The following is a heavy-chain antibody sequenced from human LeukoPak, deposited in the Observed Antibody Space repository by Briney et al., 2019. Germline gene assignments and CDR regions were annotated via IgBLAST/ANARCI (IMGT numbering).Heavy chain of an antibody. V-gene: IGHV4-34*01. CDR1: GGSFSGYY. J-gene: IGHJ4*02. D-gene: IGHD6-13*01. Sequence: PSETLSLTCAVYGGSFSGYYWSWICQPPGKGLEWIGEINHSGSTNYNPSLKSRVTISVDTSKNQFSLKLSSVTAADTAVYYCASPGYSSSWFDYWGQGTLVTVSS. CDR3: ASPGYSSSWFDY. CDR2: INHSGST.